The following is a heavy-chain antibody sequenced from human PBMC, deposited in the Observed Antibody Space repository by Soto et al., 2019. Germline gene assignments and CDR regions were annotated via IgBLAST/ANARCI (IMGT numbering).Heavy chain of an antibody. CDR2: INSDGSST. D-gene: IGHD5-18*01. J-gene: IGHJ6*02. Sequence: EVQLVESGGGLVQPGGSLRLSCAASGFTFSSYWMHWVRQAPGKGLVWVSRINSDGSSTNYADSVKGRFTISRDNAKNTLYLLMNSLRAEDKAVYYCAREGYRYGYGYYYYNGMDVWGQGTTVTGSS. CDR3: AREGYRYGYGYYYYNGMDV. V-gene: IGHV3-74*01. CDR1: GFTFSSYW.